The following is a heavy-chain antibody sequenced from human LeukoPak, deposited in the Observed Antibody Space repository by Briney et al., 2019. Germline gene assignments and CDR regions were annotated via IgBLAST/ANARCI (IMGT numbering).Heavy chain of an antibody. J-gene: IGHJ6*02. CDR2: IYTSGST. CDR3: AGCRFCSGGNCFLGRYGMDV. V-gene: IGHV4-4*07. Sequence: SETLSLTCTVSGGSISSYYWSWIRQPAGKGLEWIGRIYTSGSTNYNPSLKSRVTMSVDTSKNQFSLKLSSVTAADTAVYYCAGCRFCSGGNCFLGRYGMDVWGRGTTVTVSS. D-gene: IGHD2-15*01. CDR1: GGSISSYY.